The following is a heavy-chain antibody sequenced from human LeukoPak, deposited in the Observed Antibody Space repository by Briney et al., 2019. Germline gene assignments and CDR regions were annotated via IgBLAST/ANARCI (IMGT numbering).Heavy chain of an antibody. CDR3: ARFGYSGWNLEY. J-gene: IGHJ4*02. D-gene: IGHD5-12*01. V-gene: IGHV3-7*01. Sequence: GGSLRLSCAAFGFSFRDFWMSWVRQSPGKGLEWVASINQGGSLNYYVDSVKGRFTISRDDAKSSLYVRMDSQRDEDTAVYYCARFGYSGWNLEYWGQGTLVTVSS. CDR1: GFSFRDFW. CDR2: INQGGSLN.